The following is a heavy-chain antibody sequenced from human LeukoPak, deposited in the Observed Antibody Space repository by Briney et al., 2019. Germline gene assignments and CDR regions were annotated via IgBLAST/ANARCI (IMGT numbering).Heavy chain of an antibody. CDR3: ARDGYNVLDGAFDI. V-gene: IGHV3-21*01. J-gene: IGHJ3*02. Sequence: GGSLRLSCAASGLNFSTYSMTWVRQAPGKGLEWVSLISSTSGYIYYADSVKGRFTISRDNAKNSLYLQMNSLTAEDTAVYYCARDGYNVLDGAFDIWGQGIMVIVSS. CDR1: GLNFSTYS. D-gene: IGHD5-24*01. CDR2: ISSTSGYI.